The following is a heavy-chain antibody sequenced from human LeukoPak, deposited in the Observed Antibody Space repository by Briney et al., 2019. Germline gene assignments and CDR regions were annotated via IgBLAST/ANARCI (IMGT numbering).Heavy chain of an antibody. CDR2: VHKSGST. V-gene: IGHV4-4*02. Sequence: PSETLSLTCAVSTDSITGNWWSWVRQPPGKGLEWIGEVHKSGSTNYYPSLQSRVTISIDKSKNQIALELTSVTAADTAVYYCAKEIVGAPTPGAYWGQGILVTVSS. CDR3: AKEIVGAPTPGAY. J-gene: IGHJ4*02. D-gene: IGHD1-26*01. CDR1: TDSITGNW.